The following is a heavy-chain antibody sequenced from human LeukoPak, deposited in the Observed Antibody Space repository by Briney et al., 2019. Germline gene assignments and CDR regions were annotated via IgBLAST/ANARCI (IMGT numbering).Heavy chain of an antibody. D-gene: IGHD1-7*01. J-gene: IGHJ4*02. CDR1: GFTFGDYA. V-gene: IGHV3-49*04. CDR2: IRSKAYGGTT. CDR3: TRDWNYGDFDY. Sequence: GGSLRLSCTASGFTFGDYAMSWVRQAPGKGLEWVGFIRSKAYGGTTEYAASVKGRFTISRDDSKSIAYLQMNSLKTEDTAVYYCTRDWNYGDFDYWGQGTLATVSS.